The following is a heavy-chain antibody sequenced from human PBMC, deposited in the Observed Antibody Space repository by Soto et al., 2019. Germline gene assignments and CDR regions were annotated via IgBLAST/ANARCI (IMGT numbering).Heavy chain of an antibody. CDR3: ARSQYDISFPVLDY. Sequence: GGSLRLSCAASGFTFSSYAMHWVRQAPGKGLEYVSAISSNGGSTYYANSVKGRFTISRDNSKNTLYLQMGSLRAEDMAVYYCARSQYDISFPVLDYWGRGTLVTV. D-gene: IGHD3-22*01. V-gene: IGHV3-64*01. CDR2: ISSNGGST. CDR1: GFTFSSYA. J-gene: IGHJ4*02.